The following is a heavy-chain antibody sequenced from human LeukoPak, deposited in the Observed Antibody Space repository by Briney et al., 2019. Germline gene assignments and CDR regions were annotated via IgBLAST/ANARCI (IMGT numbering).Heavy chain of an antibody. Sequence: PGGSLRLSCAASGLTFSDYSMTWVRQAPGKGLFWVSGISAGGGSTYYADSVKGRFTISRDNSRNTLYLQMNSLRAEDTAVYYCANDAAGPESWGEGTLVTVSS. CDR1: GLTFSDYS. CDR3: ANDAAGPES. CDR2: ISAGGGST. J-gene: IGHJ5*02. D-gene: IGHD6-13*01. V-gene: IGHV3-23*01.